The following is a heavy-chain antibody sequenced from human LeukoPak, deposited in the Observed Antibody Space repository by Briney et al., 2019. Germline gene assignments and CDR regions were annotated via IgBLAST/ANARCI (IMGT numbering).Heavy chain of an antibody. Sequence: SVKVSCKASGGTFSSYAISWVRQAPGQGPEWMGGIIPKFGIVNYAQKFQGRLMISADESPSTAYMELSSLRSEDTAVYYCARSGPLRFLEERAAFDIWGQGTMVTVSS. CDR3: ARSGPLRFLEERAAFDI. CDR1: GGTFSSYA. CDR2: IIPKFGIV. V-gene: IGHV1-69*13. J-gene: IGHJ3*02. D-gene: IGHD3-3*01.